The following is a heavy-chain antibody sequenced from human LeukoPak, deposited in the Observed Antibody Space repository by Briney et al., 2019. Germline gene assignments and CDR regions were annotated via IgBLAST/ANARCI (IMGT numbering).Heavy chain of an antibody. CDR3: ARGRPHGNDY. D-gene: IGHD4-23*01. CDR1: GSTISSYW. J-gene: IGHJ4*02. V-gene: IGHV3-74*01. Sequence: GGSLRLSCVASGSTISSYWMHWVRQAPGKGLVWVSRIASDGSSTTYADSVKGRFSISRDNAKNTLYLQMNSLRVEDTAVYYCARGRPHGNDYWGQGTLVTVSS. CDR2: IASDGSST.